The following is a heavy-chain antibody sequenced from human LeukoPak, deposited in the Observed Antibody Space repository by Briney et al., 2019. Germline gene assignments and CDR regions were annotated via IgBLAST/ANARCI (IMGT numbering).Heavy chain of an antibody. D-gene: IGHD2-21*02. Sequence: EASVKVSCKASGGTFSSYAISWVRQAPGQGLEWMGGIIPIFGTANYAQKFQGRVTITADESTSTAYMELSSLRSEDTAVYYCARAYCGGDCYSPYYYGKDVWGKGTTVTVSS. CDR1: GGTFSSYA. CDR2: IIPIFGTA. V-gene: IGHV1-69*13. J-gene: IGHJ6*04. CDR3: ARAYCGGDCYSPYYYGKDV.